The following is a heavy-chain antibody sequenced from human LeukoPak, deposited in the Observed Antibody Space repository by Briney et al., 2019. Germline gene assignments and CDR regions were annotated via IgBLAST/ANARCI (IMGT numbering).Heavy chain of an antibody. CDR2: IKEDGSES. J-gene: IGHJ3*02. D-gene: IGHD6-19*01. Sequence: GGSLRLPCAASGFTFSSYWMTWVRQAPGKGLEWVANIKEDGSESYYVDSVKGRFTISRDNAKNSLYLQMNSLRAEDTAVYYCARGVAGFDIWGQGTMVTVSS. CDR1: GFTFSSYW. CDR3: ARGVAGFDI. V-gene: IGHV3-7*03.